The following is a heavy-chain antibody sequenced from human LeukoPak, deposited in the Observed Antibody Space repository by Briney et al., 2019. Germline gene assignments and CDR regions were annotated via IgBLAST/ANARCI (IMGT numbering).Heavy chain of an antibody. J-gene: IGHJ6*02. CDR3: ARDTGGYCSSTSCPSMLYYYYGMDV. D-gene: IGHD2-2*01. CDR1: EFTFSSYG. V-gene: IGHV3-33*01. CDR2: IWYDGSNK. Sequence: SRGSLRLSCAASEFTFSSYGMHWVRQAPGKGLEWVAVIWYDGSNKYYADSVKGRFTISRDNSKNTLYLQMNSLRAEDTAVYYCARDTGGYCSSTSCPSMLYYYYGMDVWGQGTTVTVSS.